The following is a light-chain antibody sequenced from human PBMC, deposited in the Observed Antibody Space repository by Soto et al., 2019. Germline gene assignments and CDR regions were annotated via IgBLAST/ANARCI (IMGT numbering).Light chain of an antibody. CDR2: KAT. V-gene: IGKV1-5*03. J-gene: IGKJ1*01. CDR3: QQYETFSPWT. Sequence: DIQMTQSPSILSASVGDRVTITCRASQRIDTWLAWYQQKPGTAPKLLIYKATILQSGVPSRFSGSGSGTEFTLAISSLEPDDFATYYCQQYETFSPWTFGQGTKVEV. CDR1: QRIDTW.